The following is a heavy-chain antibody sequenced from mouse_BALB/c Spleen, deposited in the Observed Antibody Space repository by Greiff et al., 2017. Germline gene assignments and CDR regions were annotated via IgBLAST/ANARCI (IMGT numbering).Heavy chain of an antibody. CDR2: IDPENGDT. V-gene: IGHV14-4*02. CDR1: GYTFTSYW. CDR3: NAKITTVVGAMDY. Sequence: VQLQQPGSELVRPGASVKLSCKASGYTFTSYWMHWVKQRPGQGLEWIGWIDPENGDTEYAPKFQGKATMTADTSSNTAYLQLSSLTSEDTAVYYCNAKITTVVGAMDYWGQGTSVTVSS. D-gene: IGHD1-1*01. J-gene: IGHJ4*01.